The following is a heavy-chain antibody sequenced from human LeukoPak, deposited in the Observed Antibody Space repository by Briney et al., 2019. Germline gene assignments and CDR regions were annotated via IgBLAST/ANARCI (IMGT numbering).Heavy chain of an antibody. D-gene: IGHD3-22*01. J-gene: IGHJ4*02. CDR1: GGSISSSSYY. Sequence: SETLSLTCTVSGGSISSSSYYSGWIRQPPGKGLEWIGSIYYSGSTYYNPSLKRRVTISVDTSKNQFSLELSSVTAADTAVYYCARHGGITMIDRFDYWGQGTLVTVSS. V-gene: IGHV4-39*01. CDR2: IYYSGST. CDR3: ARHGGITMIDRFDY.